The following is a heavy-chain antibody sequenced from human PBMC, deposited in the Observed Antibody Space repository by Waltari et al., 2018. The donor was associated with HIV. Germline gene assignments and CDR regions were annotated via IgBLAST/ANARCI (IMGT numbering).Heavy chain of an antibody. CDR1: GGSISSGSYY. V-gene: IGHV4-61*02. J-gene: IGHJ4*02. D-gene: IGHD1-20*01. CDR2: IYTSGST. Sequence: QVQLQESGPGLVQPSQTLSLTCTVSGGSISSGSYYCSWIRQPAGKGLEWIGRIYTSGSTNYKPSLRSRGTISGSTAKNQCSLRLSSVTAADTAVDDCARENNWNDCDYWGQGTLVTVSS. CDR3: ARENNWNDCDY.